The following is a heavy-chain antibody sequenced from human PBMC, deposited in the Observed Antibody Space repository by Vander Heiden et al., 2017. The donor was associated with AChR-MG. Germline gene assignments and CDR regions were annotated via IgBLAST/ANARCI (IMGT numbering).Heavy chain of an antibody. J-gene: IGHJ5*02. Sequence: QLQLQESGPGLVKPSETLSLTCTVSGGSISSSSYYWGWIRQPPGKGLEWIGSIYYSGSTYYNPSLKSRVTISVDTSKNQFSLKLSSVTAADTAVYYCARRSVPAAMVAWFDPWGQGTLVTVSS. CDR3: ARRSVPAAMVAWFDP. V-gene: IGHV4-39*01. CDR2: IYYSGST. D-gene: IGHD2-2*01. CDR1: GGSISSSSYY.